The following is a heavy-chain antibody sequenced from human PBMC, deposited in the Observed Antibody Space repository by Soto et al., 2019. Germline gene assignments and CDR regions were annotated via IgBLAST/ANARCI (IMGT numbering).Heavy chain of an antibody. CDR2: IVVASGYS. CDR1: GFTFGSSA. J-gene: IGHJ4*02. V-gene: IGHV1-58*01. CDR3: AADVIGVAGDFDH. D-gene: IGHD6-19*01. Sequence: LVQSGPDVKKPGTSVKVSCKTSGFTFGSSAVQWVRQVRGQRLEWIGWIVVASGYSNVAQKFQDRVSLTRDLSANTAFMELSSLTSEDSAMYYCAADVIGVAGDFDHWGQGTLVSVSS.